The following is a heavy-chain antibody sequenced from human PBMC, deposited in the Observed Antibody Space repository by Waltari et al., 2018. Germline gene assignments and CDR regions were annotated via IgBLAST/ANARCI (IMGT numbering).Heavy chain of an antibody. J-gene: IGHJ4*02. D-gene: IGHD2-15*01. CDR1: GYTFTGYY. CDR3: ARVSGLRGGAFDY. Sequence: QVQLVQSGVEVKKPGASVKVSCKASGYTFTGYYMHWVRQAPGQGLEWMGRINPNSGGTNYAQKFQGRVTMTRDTSISTAYMELSRLRSDDTAVYYCARVSGLRGGAFDYWGQGTLVTVSS. V-gene: IGHV1-2*06. CDR2: INPNSGGT.